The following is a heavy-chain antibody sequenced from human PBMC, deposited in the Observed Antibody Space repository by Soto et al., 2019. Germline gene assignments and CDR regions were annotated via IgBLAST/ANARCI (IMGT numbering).Heavy chain of an antibody. CDR1: GYTFTSYG. Sequence: GASVKVSCKASGYTFTSYGISWVRQAPGQGLEWMGWISAYNGNTNYAQKLQGRVTMTTDTSTSTAYMELRSLRSDDTAMYHCARIDYYDSSGYYPDFDYWGQGTLVTVSS. CDR3: ARIDYYDSSGYYPDFDY. D-gene: IGHD3-22*01. V-gene: IGHV1-18*01. CDR2: ISAYNGNT. J-gene: IGHJ4*02.